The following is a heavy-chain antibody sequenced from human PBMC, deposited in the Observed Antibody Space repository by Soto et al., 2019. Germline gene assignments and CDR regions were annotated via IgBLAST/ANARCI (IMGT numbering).Heavy chain of an antibody. D-gene: IGHD2-2*02. Sequence: GGSLRLSCAASGFTFSSYGMHWVRQAPGKGLEWVAVISYDGSNKYYADSVKGRFTISRDNSKNTLYLQMNSLRAEDTAVYYCAKTMHQLLYFDYWGQGTLVTVSS. CDR3: AKTMHQLLYFDY. V-gene: IGHV3-30*18. CDR2: ISYDGSNK. CDR1: GFTFSSYG. J-gene: IGHJ4*02.